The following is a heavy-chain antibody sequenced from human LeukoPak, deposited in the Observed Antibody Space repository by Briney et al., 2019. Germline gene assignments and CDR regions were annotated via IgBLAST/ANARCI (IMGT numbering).Heavy chain of an antibody. Sequence: ASVKVSCKASGYTFTSYGISWVRQAPGQGLEWMGWISAYNGNTNYAQKLQGRVTMTTDTSTSTAYMELRSLRSDDTAVYYCARDPSGRKLRYFDWSNSNWFDPWGQGTLVTVSS. CDR3: ARDPSGRKLRYFDWSNSNWFDP. CDR1: GYTFTSYG. V-gene: IGHV1-18*01. CDR2: ISAYNGNT. D-gene: IGHD3-9*01. J-gene: IGHJ5*02.